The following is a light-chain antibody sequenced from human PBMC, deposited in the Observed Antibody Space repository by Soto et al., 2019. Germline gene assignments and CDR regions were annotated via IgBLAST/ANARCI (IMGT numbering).Light chain of an antibody. Sequence: QSALPQPPSASGTPGQRVTISCSGSSSNIGSNYVYWYQQLPGTAPKLLIYRNNQRPSGVPDRFSGSKSGTSASLAISGLRSEDEADYYCATWDDSLSGGVFGGGTQLTVL. J-gene: IGLJ3*02. V-gene: IGLV1-47*01. CDR1: SSNIGSNY. CDR2: RNN. CDR3: ATWDDSLSGGV.